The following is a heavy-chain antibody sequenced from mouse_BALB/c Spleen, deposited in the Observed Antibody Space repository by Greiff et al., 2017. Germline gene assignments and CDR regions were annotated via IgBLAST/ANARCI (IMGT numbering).Heavy chain of an antibody. J-gene: IGHJ3*01. CDR1: GFTFSSYT. V-gene: IGHV5-12-2*01. Sequence: EVQRVESGGGLVQPGGSLKLSCAASGFTFSSYTMSWVRQTPEKRLEWVAYISNGGGSTYYPDTVKGRFTISRDNAKNTLYLQMSSLKSEDTAMYYCASLDGYYAGFAYWGQGTLGTVSA. D-gene: IGHD2-3*01. CDR2: ISNGGGST. CDR3: ASLDGYYAGFAY.